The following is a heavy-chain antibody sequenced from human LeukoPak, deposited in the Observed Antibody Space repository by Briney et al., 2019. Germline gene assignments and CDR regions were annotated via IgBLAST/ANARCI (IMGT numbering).Heavy chain of an antibody. J-gene: IGHJ4*02. Sequence: SETLSLTCTVSGGSISSSGYYWGWIRQPPGKGLEWIGSIYYSGSTYYNLSLKSRVTISVDTSKNQFSLKLSSVTAADTAVYYCARHLASYSSSSWGADYWGQGTLVTVSS. CDR1: GGSISSSGYY. CDR3: ARHLASYSSSSWGADY. D-gene: IGHD6-6*01. V-gene: IGHV4-39*01. CDR2: IYYSGST.